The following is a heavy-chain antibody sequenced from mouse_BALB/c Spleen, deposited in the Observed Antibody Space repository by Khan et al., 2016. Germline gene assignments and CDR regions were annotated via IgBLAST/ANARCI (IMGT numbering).Heavy chain of an antibody. V-gene: IGHV2-2*01. D-gene: IGHD2-3*01. J-gene: IGHJ2*01. Sequence: QVQLKESGPGLVQPSQSLSITCTVSGFSLTSYGVHWVRQSPGKGLEWLGVIWSGGSTDYNAAFISRLSISKYNSKSQVFFKMNSLQAYDTAIYYCARNSDGYYYFDSWGQGTTLTVSS. CDR3: ARNSDGYYYFDS. CDR2: IWSGGST. CDR1: GFSLTSYG.